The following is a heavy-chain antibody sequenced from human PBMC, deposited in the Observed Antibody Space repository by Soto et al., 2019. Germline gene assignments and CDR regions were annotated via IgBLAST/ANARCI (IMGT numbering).Heavy chain of an antibody. V-gene: IGHV1-2*02. CDR1: GYTFTGYY. Sequence: GASVKVSCKASGYTFTGYYMHWVRQAPGQGLEWMGWINPNSGGTNYAHNFQGRVTMTSDTSISTAYMELSSLRPDDTAVYYCARAPGYSGYDSLRFFDYWGQGTLVTVSS. D-gene: IGHD5-12*01. CDR3: ARAPGYSGYDSLRFFDY. CDR2: INPNSGGT. J-gene: IGHJ4*02.